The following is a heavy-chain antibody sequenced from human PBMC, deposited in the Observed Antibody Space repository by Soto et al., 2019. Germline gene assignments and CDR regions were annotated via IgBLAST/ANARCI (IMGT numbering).Heavy chain of an antibody. J-gene: IGHJ5*01. CDR2: ISAYNGNT. Sequence: GASVKVSCKASGYTFTSYGISWVRQAPGQGLEWMGWISAYNGNTNYAQKLQGRVTMTTDTSTSTAYMELRSLRSDDTAVYYCATGSPYSSSNWYGYWGQGTLVTVSS. CDR3: ATGSPYSSSNWYGY. D-gene: IGHD6-13*01. CDR1: GYTFTSYG. V-gene: IGHV1-18*01.